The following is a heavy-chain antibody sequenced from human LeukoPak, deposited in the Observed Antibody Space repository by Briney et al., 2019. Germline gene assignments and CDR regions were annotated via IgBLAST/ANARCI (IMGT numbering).Heavy chain of an antibody. CDR2: MSNSGENT. D-gene: IGHD4-17*01. J-gene: IGHJ4*02. V-gene: IGHV3-30*18. CDR1: GFTFSSYS. Sequence: GGSLRLSCAASGFTFSSYSMQWVRQTPGKGLEWVGIMSNSGENTFYGEAVKGRFTISRDNTQNTLYLQMNSLRPEDTAVYYCAKGGASVTRYVDYWGQGTLVTVSS. CDR3: AKGGASVTRYVDY.